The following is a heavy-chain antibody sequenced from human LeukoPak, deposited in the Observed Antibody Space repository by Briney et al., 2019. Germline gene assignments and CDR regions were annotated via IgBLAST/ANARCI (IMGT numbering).Heavy chain of an antibody. Sequence: ASVKVSCKASGYTFTGYYMHWVRQAPGQGLEWMGWINPNSGGTNYAQKFQGRVTMTRDTSISTAYMELSRLRSDDTAVYYCARDPRPQWFGELIGTYDYWGQGTLVTVSS. CDR2: INPNSGGT. CDR1: GYTFTGYY. V-gene: IGHV1-2*02. J-gene: IGHJ4*02. D-gene: IGHD3-10*01. CDR3: ARDPRPQWFGELIGTYDY.